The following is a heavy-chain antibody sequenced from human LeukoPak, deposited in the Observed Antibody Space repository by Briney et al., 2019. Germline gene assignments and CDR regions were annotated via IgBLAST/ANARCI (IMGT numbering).Heavy chain of an antibody. D-gene: IGHD1-26*01. J-gene: IGHJ4*02. Sequence: SETLSLTCTVSGGSINSSTFYWGWIRQPPGKGLEWIGSIYYDGSTYYNPSLKSRVTISVDTSKNQFSLKLTSVTAADTAVYFCARRSDSGSDDGEDYFDYWGREPWSPSPQ. CDR2: IYYDGST. CDR3: ARRSDSGSDDGEDYFDY. CDR1: GGSINSSTFY. V-gene: IGHV4-39*01.